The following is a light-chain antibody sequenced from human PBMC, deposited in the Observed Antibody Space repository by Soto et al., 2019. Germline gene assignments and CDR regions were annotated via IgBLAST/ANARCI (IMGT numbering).Light chain of an antibody. CDR3: QQYVDYPLT. J-gene: IGKJ4*01. Sequence: IQRSQSPSTRTASVGDRLTMPGRASQSIADWLAWYQQKPGKAPKLLIYKSSTLESGVPSRFSGSGSGKEFTLTISTLQPDDFATYSCQQYVDYPLTFGGGTKV. V-gene: IGKV1-5*03. CDR2: KSS. CDR1: QSIADW.